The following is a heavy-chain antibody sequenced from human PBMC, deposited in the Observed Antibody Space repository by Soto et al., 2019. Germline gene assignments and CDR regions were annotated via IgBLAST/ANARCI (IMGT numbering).Heavy chain of an antibody. CDR1: GYTFTRYG. D-gene: IGHD3-10*01. V-gene: IGHV1-18*01. CDR2: ISAHNGNT. Sequence: QVQLVQSGAEVKKPGASVKVSCKASGYTFTRYGISWVRQAPGQGLEWMGWISAHNGNTNYAQKLQGRVTMTTDTSTSTAYMELRSLRSDDTAVYYCARPNYYGSGSYYKQYYGMDVWVQGTTVTVSS. J-gene: IGHJ6*02. CDR3: ARPNYYGSGSYYKQYYGMDV.